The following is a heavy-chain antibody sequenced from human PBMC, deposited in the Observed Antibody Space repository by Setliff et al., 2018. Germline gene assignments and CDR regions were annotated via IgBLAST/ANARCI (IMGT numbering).Heavy chain of an antibody. CDR1: GYTLTELS. D-gene: IGHD7-27*01. V-gene: IGHV1-8*03. CDR2: MNPNSGNT. CDR3: ARGLGSYYYYYMDV. J-gene: IGHJ6*03. Sequence: ASVKVSCKVSGYTLTELSMHWVRQATGQGLEWMGWMNPNSGNTGYAQKFQGRVTITRNTSISTAYMELSSLRSEDTAVYYCARGLGSYYYYYMDVWGKGTTVTVSS.